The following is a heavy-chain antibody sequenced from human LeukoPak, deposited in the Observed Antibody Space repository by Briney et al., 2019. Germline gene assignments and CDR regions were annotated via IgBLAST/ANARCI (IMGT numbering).Heavy chain of an antibody. J-gene: IGHJ5*02. CDR2: INPNSGGT. D-gene: IGHD3-22*01. Sequence: GGSLRLSCAASGFTFSDHFLHWVRQAPGQGLEWMGWINPNSGGTNYAQKFQGRVTMTRDTSISTAYMELSRLRSDDTAVYYCARVTYDSSGYPNPYNWFDPWGQGTLVTVSS. CDR1: GFTFSDHF. V-gene: IGHV1-2*02. CDR3: ARVTYDSSGYPNPYNWFDP.